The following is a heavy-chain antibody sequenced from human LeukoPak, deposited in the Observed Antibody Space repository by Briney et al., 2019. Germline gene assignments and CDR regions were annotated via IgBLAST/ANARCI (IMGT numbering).Heavy chain of an antibody. CDR1: GYTSTGYY. CDR3: ARMAGYYYYYMDV. Sequence: GASVKVSCKASGYTSTGYYMHWVRQAPGQGLEWMGWINPNSGGTNYAQKFQGRVTMTRDTSISTAYMELSRLRSDDTAVYYCARMAGYYYYYMDVWGKGTTVTVSS. J-gene: IGHJ6*03. D-gene: IGHD6-19*01. V-gene: IGHV1-2*02. CDR2: INPNSGGT.